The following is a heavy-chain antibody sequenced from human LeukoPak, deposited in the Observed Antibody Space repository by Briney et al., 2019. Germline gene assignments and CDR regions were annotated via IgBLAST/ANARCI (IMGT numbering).Heavy chain of an antibody. D-gene: IGHD2-15*01. Sequence: GGSLRLSCAASGFTFSSYAMSWVRQAPGKGLEWVSATSGSGGSTYYADSVKGRFTISRDNSKNTLYLQMNGLRAEDTAVYYCAKSAGYCSGGSCYDYYYMDVWGKGTTVTVSS. CDR2: TSGSGGST. CDR3: AKSAGYCSGGSCYDYYYMDV. V-gene: IGHV3-23*01. J-gene: IGHJ6*03. CDR1: GFTFSSYA.